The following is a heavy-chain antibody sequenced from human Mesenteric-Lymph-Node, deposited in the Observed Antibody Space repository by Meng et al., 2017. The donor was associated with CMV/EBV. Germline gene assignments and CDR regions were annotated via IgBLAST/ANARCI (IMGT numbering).Heavy chain of an antibody. CDR1: GYTITSYY. CDR2: INPSGGSR. Sequence: GYTITSYYMHWVRQAPGQGLEWMGIINPSGGSRSYAQKFQGRVTMTRDTSTSSVYMELSSLRSEDTAVYYCARDTMVRGVDPTYFDYWGQGTLVTVSS. V-gene: IGHV1-46*01. CDR3: ARDTMVRGVDPTYFDY. J-gene: IGHJ4*02. D-gene: IGHD3-10*01.